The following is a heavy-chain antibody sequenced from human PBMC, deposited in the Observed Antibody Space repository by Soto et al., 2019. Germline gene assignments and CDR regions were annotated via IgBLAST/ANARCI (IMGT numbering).Heavy chain of an antibody. CDR1: RGSISSYY. CDR3: ARQTITMVRGDIPNWFAP. J-gene: IGHJ5*02. V-gene: IGHV4-59*01. D-gene: IGHD3-10*01. Sequence: SETLSLTCTVSRGSISSYYWSWIRQPPGKGLEWIGYIYYSGSTNYNPSLKSRVTISVDTSKNQFSLKQSSVTAADTAVYYCARQTITMVRGDIPNWFAPWGQGTLVTVSS. CDR2: IYYSGST.